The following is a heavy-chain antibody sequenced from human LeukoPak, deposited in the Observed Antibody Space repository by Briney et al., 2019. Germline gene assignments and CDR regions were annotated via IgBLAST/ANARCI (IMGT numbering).Heavy chain of an antibody. J-gene: IGHJ4*02. CDR2: IRSDSSTK. V-gene: IGHV3-48*04. D-gene: IGHD6-19*01. Sequence: GGSLRLSCAGSGFSISNYGMNWVRQAPGKGLEWLSYIRSDSSTKYYADSVEGRFTISRDNAKNTLFLQMNSLRAEDTAVYYCARVTLASSVWRPFDYWGQGTLVTASS. CDR1: GFSISNYG. CDR3: ARVTLASSVWRPFDY.